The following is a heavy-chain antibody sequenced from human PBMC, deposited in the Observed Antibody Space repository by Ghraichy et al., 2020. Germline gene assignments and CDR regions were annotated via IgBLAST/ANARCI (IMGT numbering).Heavy chain of an antibody. V-gene: IGHV3-48*02. CDR3: ARGSTVVRFYYYDGMDV. J-gene: IGHJ6*02. CDR1: GFTFSSYS. Sequence: GESLNISCVGSGFTFSSYSMNWVRQSPGKGLEWVSYITSSSRTRFYADSVKGQFTISRDNAQNSLYLQMNSLTDEDTAVYYCARGSTVVRFYYYDGMDVWGQGTTVTVSS. D-gene: IGHD4-23*01. CDR2: ITSSSRTR.